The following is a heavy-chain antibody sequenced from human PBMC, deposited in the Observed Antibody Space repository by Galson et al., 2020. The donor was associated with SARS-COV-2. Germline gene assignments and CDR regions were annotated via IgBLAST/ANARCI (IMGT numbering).Heavy chain of an antibody. D-gene: IGHD1-26*01. Sequence: ASETLSLTCTVSDNSISSNSHYWGWIRQPPGKGLEWIGNIYYDGSTYYNPSLKSRVTISIDTSKNHFSLRLSSVTAADTAVYYCARDFSRELLRWWGQGNLVTVSS. CDR3: ARDFSRELLRW. CDR2: IYYDGST. CDR1: DNSISSNSHY. J-gene: IGHJ4*02. V-gene: IGHV4-39*07.